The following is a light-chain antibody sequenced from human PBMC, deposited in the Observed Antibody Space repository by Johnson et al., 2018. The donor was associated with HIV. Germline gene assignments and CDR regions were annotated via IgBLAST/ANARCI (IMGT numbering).Light chain of an antibody. CDR1: SSNIGNNY. V-gene: IGLV1-51*02. CDR3: GTWDSSLSAQV. Sequence: QSVLTQPPSVSAAPGQKVTISCSGSSSNIGNNYVSWYQQLPGTAPKLLIYKNNKRPSGIPDRFSGSKSGTSATLGITGLQTGDEADYYCGTWDSSLSAQVFGAGTKVTVL. J-gene: IGLJ1*01. CDR2: KNN.